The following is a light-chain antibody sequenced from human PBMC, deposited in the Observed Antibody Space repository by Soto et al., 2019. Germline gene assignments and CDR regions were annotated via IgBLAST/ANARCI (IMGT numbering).Light chain of an antibody. Sequence: DIQLTQSPATLSASVGDRFTITCRASQTISSWLAWYQQKPGKAPKLLIYKASTLKSGVPSRFSGSGSGTDFTLTIGCLQSEDLATYYCQQYYTYPWTFGQGTEVDTK. CDR1: QTISSW. J-gene: IGKJ1*01. CDR2: KAS. V-gene: IGKV1-5*03. CDR3: QQYYTYPWT.